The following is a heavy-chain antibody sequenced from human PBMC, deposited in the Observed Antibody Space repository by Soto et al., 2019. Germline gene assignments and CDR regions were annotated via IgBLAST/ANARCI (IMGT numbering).Heavy chain of an antibody. J-gene: IGHJ3*02. V-gene: IGHV1-69*04. D-gene: IGHD3-10*01. CDR1: GGTFSSYT. Sequence: ASVKVSCKASGGTFSSYTISWVRQAPGQGLEWMGRIIPILGIANYEQKFQGRVTITSDKSTSTAYMELSSLRSEDTVVYYCARDQDYYGSGSYAFDIWGQGTMVTVSS. CDR2: IIPILGIA. CDR3: ARDQDYYGSGSYAFDI.